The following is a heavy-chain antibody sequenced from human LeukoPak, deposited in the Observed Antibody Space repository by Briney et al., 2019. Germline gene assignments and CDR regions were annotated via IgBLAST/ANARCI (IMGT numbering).Heavy chain of an antibody. CDR2: ISSSSSYI. D-gene: IGHD5-18*01. CDR1: GFTFSSYS. V-gene: IGHV3-21*01. J-gene: IGHJ4*02. CDR3: ARDLGYRYGPFGY. Sequence: GGSLRLSCAASGFTFSSYSMNWVRQAPGKVLEGVASISSSSSYIYYADAVRGRFTICRDNAKNSLYLHMNSLRAEDTAVYYCARDLGYRYGPFGYWGQGTLVTVSS.